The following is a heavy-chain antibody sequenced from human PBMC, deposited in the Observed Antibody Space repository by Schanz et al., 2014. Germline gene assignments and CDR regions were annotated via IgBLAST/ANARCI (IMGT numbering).Heavy chain of an antibody. V-gene: IGHV3-48*01. D-gene: IGHD4-17*01. CDR2: IATSSSTR. CDR1: GFDFNSYS. Sequence: EQLVESGGGLVQPGGSLRLSCEASGFDFNSYSMNWVRQVPGKGLEWLSYIATSSSTRHYADSVKGRVTISRDNAKNSVSLQMRRLRAEDTAVYYCARPRFDYGEVDYWGQGTLVTVSS. J-gene: IGHJ4*02. CDR3: ARPRFDYGEVDY.